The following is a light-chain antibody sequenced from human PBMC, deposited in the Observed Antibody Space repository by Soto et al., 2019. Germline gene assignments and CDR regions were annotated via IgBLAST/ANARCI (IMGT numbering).Light chain of an antibody. J-gene: IGLJ2*01. V-gene: IGLV2-14*03. CDR1: DSAFGLHNY. Sequence: QSVLTQPASVSGSPGQSITISCTGSDSAFGLHNYVSWYQQHPGKAPKLVISDVTNRPSGVSDRFSGSKSGNTASLTISGLQPEDEADYYCSSYTLTATLFGGGTKLTVL. CDR2: DVT. CDR3: SSYTLTATL.